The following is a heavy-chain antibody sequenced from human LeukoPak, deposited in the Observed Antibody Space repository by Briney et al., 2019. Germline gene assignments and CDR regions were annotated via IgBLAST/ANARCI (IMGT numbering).Heavy chain of an antibody. CDR3: ARRGIAAAGMKAIDY. D-gene: IGHD6-13*01. V-gene: IGHV4-39*01. CDR1: GGSISSSSYY. Sequence: PSETLSLTCTVSGGSISSSSYYWGWTRQPPGKGLEWIGSIYHSGSTYYNPSLKSRVTISVDTSKNQFSLKLSSVTAADTAVYYCARRGIAAAGMKAIDYWGQGTLVTVSS. CDR2: IYHSGST. J-gene: IGHJ4*02.